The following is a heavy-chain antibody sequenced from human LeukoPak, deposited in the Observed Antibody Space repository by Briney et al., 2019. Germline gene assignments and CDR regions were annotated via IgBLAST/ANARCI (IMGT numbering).Heavy chain of an antibody. V-gene: IGHV3-30*18. CDR3: AKDWGEYSSSSIDY. CDR1: GFTFSSYG. CDR2: ISYDGSNK. J-gene: IGHJ4*02. D-gene: IGHD6-6*01. Sequence: GGSLRLSCAASGFTFSSYGMHWVRQAPGKGLEWVAVISYDGSNKYYADSVKGRFTISRDNSKNTLYLQMNSLRAEDTAVYYCAKDWGEYSSSSIDYWGQGTLVTVSS.